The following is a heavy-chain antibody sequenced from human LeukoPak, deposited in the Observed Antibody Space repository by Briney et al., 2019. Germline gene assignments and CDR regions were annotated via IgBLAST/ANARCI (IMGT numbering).Heavy chain of an antibody. V-gene: IGHV4-59*11. D-gene: IGHD3-10*01. J-gene: IGHJ6*02. CDR3: ARASMVRGVHYYYYGMDV. Sequence: SETLSLTCTVSGGSISSHYWSWIRQPPGKGLEWIGYIYYSGSTNYNPSLKSRVTMSVDTSKNQFFLKLSSVTAADTAVYYCARASMVRGVHYYYYGMDVWGQGTTVTVSS. CDR2: IYYSGST. CDR1: GGSISSHY.